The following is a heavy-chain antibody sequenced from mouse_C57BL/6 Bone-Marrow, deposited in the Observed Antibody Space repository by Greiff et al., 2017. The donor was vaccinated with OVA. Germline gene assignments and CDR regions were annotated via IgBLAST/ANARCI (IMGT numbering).Heavy chain of an antibody. V-gene: IGHV1-54*01. CDR3: ARLDSNYPYYYAMDY. CDR1: GYAFTNYL. D-gene: IGHD2-5*01. J-gene: IGHJ4*01. CDR2: INPGSGGT. Sequence: VKLQQSGAELVRPGPSVKVSCKASGYAFTNYLIEWVKQRPGQGLEWIGAINPGSGGTNYNEKFKGKATLTADKSSSTAYMQLSSLTSEDSAVYFCARLDSNYPYYYAMDYGGQGTSVTVSS.